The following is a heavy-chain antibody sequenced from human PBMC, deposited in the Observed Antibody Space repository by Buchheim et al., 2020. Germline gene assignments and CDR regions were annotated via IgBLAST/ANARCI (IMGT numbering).Heavy chain of an antibody. V-gene: IGHV3-74*01. CDR3: AREVRGHAYFDT. Sequence: EVQLVESGGGLIQPGGSLRLSCAASGFTFTTFWMHWVRQVPGEGLMWVSRINPDGSDRSYAASVKGRFTISRDNAENTLYLQMNSLTVEDTGVYSCAREVRGHAYFDTWGQGT. J-gene: IGHJ4*02. CDR1: GFTFTTFW. CDR2: INPDGSDR.